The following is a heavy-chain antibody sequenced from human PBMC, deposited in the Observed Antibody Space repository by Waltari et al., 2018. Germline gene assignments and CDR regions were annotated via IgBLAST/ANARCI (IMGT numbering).Heavy chain of an antibody. Sequence: QLQLRESGPGLLKPSETLSLTCSVSGDSIGSGYYYWGWIRQAPGKGLEWSGGIYFAGRTSYTPALKSRLTIAVDTSKNQFSLRLSSVTAADTAVYYCAREVGGSSWSTTPRGDAFDIWGQGTMVTVSS. CDR1: GDSIGSGYYY. CDR2: IYFAGRT. CDR3: AREVGGSSWSTTPRGDAFDI. J-gene: IGHJ3*02. D-gene: IGHD6-13*01. V-gene: IGHV4-39*07.